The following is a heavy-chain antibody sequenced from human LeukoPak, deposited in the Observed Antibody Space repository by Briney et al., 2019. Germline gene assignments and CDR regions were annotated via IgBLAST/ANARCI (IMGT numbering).Heavy chain of an antibody. CDR2: MNPNSGNT. CDR1: GYTFTSYD. Sequence: ASVKVSCKASGYTFTSYDINWVRQATGQGLEWMGWMNPNSGNTGYAQKFQGRVTMTRNTSISTAYMELSSLRSEDTAVYYCAIGVPYDFWSGYYWDYWGQGTLVTVSS. D-gene: IGHD3-3*01. J-gene: IGHJ4*02. V-gene: IGHV1-8*01. CDR3: AIGVPYDFWSGYYWDY.